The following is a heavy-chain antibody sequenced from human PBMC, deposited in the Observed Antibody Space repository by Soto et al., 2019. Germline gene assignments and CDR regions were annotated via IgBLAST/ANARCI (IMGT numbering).Heavy chain of an antibody. CDR1: GGTFSSYA. CDR3: ARDLVVGATTSDYYVMDV. Sequence: QVQLVQSGAEVKKPGSSVNVSCKASGGTFSSYAISWVRQAPGQGLEWRGGIIPTFGTANYAQKFQGRVTITADESTSTAYMELSSLRSEDTAVYYCARDLVVGATTSDYYVMDVRGQGTTVTVSS. D-gene: IGHD1-26*01. CDR2: IIPTFGTA. V-gene: IGHV1-69*01. J-gene: IGHJ6*02.